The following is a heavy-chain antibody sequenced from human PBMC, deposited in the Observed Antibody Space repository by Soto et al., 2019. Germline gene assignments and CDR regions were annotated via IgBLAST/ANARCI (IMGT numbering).Heavy chain of an antibody. CDR2: MNPNSGNT. Sequence: ASVKVSCKASGYTFTSYDINWVRQATGQGLEWMGWMNPNSGNTGYAQKFQGRVTMTRNTSISTAYLQWSSLKASDTAMYYCAAGPYYYYGMDVWGQGTTVTVSS. CDR3: AAGPYYYYGMDV. CDR1: GYTFTSYD. D-gene: IGHD6-13*01. V-gene: IGHV1-8*01. J-gene: IGHJ6*02.